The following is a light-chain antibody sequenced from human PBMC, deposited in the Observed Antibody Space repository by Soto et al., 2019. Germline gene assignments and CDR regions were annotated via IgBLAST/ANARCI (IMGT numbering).Light chain of an antibody. Sequence: QSVLTQPPSASGTPGQRVTISCSGSRANIGTNTVSWYHQLPGTAPQLLIYTNNQRPAGVPDRFSGSKSGTSASLAISGLQSQDEADYYCAAWDDSLNGPVFGGGTKLTVL. CDR2: TNN. CDR1: RANIGTNT. V-gene: IGLV1-44*01. CDR3: AAWDDSLNGPV. J-gene: IGLJ3*02.